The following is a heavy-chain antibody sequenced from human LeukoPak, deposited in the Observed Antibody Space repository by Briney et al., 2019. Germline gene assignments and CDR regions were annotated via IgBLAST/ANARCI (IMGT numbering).Heavy chain of an antibody. CDR3: AKDRGSSSPVDY. D-gene: IGHD6-13*01. J-gene: IGHJ4*02. CDR2: ISYDGSNK. Sequence: GRSLRLSCAASGFTFSSYGMHWVRQAPGKGLEWVAVISYDGSNKYYEDSVKGRFTISRDNSKNTLYLQMNSLRAEDTAVYYCAKDRGSSSPVDYWGQGTLVTVSS. V-gene: IGHV3-30*18. CDR1: GFTFSSYG.